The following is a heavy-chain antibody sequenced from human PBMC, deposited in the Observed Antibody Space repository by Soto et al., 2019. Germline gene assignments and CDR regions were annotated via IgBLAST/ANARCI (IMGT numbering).Heavy chain of an antibody. Sequence: PGGSLRLSCEASGFTFSSYAMSWVRQAPGKGLEWVSAISGSGGSTYYADSVKGRFTISRDNSKNTLYLQMNSLRAEDTAVYYCAKVAEIVVVITSYFDYWGQGTLVTVSS. CDR2: ISGSGGST. CDR1: GFTFSSYA. J-gene: IGHJ4*02. CDR3: AKVAEIVVVITSYFDY. V-gene: IGHV3-23*01. D-gene: IGHD3-22*01.